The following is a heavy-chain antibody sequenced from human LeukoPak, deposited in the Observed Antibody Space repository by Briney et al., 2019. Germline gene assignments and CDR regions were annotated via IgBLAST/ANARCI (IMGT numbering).Heavy chain of an antibody. CDR3: ARDLGGYYYDSSGYPGPVDY. Sequence: GGSLKLSCAASGFTFDDYGMSWVRQAPGKGLEWVSGINWNGGSTGYADSVKGRFTISRDNAKNSLYLQMNSLRAEDTALYYCARDLGGYYYDSSGYPGPVDYWGQGTLVTVSS. V-gene: IGHV3-20*04. CDR2: INWNGGST. D-gene: IGHD3-22*01. CDR1: GFTFDDYG. J-gene: IGHJ4*02.